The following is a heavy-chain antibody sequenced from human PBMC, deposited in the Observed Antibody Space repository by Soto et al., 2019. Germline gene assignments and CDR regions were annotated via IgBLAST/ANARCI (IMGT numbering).Heavy chain of an antibody. Sequence: ASLKVSCKASGYPFTRYSIRWVRQAPGQGLEWMGWISGYNGDTEYSKNFQGRLTMTIDTSTTTASMELRSLRSDDTAVYYCARPSLTIFGDDYGIEVQGQRTAVRVS. V-gene: IGHV1-18*04. D-gene: IGHD3-3*01. CDR2: ISGYNGDT. CDR1: GYPFTRYS. CDR3: ARPSLTIFGDDYGIEV. J-gene: IGHJ6*01.